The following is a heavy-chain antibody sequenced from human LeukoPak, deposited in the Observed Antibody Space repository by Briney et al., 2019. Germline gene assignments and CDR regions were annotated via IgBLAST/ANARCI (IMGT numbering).Heavy chain of an antibody. CDR2: IYTSGST. CDR1: GNSFGDYY. CDR3: TRDTGTTGEVKFDP. Sequence: SETPSLTCTVSGNSFGDYYWSWIRQPAGKGLEWIGRIYTSGSTTYNPSLKSRVTMSVDTSKSQFSLNLMSVTAADTAVYYCTRDTGTTGEVKFDPWGQGTLVTVSS. D-gene: IGHD4-17*01. V-gene: IGHV4-4*07. J-gene: IGHJ5*02.